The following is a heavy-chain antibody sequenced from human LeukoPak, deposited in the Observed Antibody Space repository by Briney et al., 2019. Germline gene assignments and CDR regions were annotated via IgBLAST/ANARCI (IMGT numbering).Heavy chain of an antibody. J-gene: IGHJ4*02. CDR3: VRDGDDFNFDY. V-gene: IGHV3-74*01. D-gene: IGHD5-24*01. CDR2: VIRDGSFT. CDR1: GFTFRSYW. Sequence: GGSLGLSCAASGFTFRSYWMHWVRQAPGKGLEWVSRVIRDGSFTNYADSVKGRFTISRGNAKNTLYLQMSSLRAEDTAVYFCVRDGDDFNFDYWGQGSLVTVSS.